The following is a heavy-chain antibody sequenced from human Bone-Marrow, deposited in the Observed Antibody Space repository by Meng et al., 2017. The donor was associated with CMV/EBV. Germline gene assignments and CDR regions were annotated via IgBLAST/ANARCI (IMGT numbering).Heavy chain of an antibody. Sequence: ASVKVSCKASGYRFNRYGIAWVRQAPGQGLEWMGWISGYSGDTNYAQKFQGRVTMTTDTSTSSAYLDLRGLTSDDTAIYYCARGSDWLDPWGQGTLVTVSS. CDR1: GYRFNRYG. CDR2: ISGYSGDT. J-gene: IGHJ5*02. V-gene: IGHV1-18*01. CDR3: ARGSDWLDP.